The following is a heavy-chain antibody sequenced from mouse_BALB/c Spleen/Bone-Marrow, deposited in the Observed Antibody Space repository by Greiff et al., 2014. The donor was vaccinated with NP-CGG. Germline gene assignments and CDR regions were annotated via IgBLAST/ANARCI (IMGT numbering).Heavy chain of an antibody. CDR2: IDPANGNT. Sequence: VQLQKPGAELVKPGASVKLSCTASGFKVKDTYMHWGKQRPEQGLEWIGRIDPANGNTKYDPKFQGKATITADTSSNTAYLQLSSLTSEDTAVYYCARYRLGTYFDYWGQGTTLTVSS. J-gene: IGHJ2*01. CDR1: GFKVKDTY. CDR3: ARYRLGTYFDY. D-gene: IGHD2-14*01. V-gene: IGHV14-3*02.